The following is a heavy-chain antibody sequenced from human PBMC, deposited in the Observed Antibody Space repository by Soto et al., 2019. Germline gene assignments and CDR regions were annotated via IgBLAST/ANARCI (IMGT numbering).Heavy chain of an antibody. CDR1: GFTFSSYG. V-gene: IGHV3-33*01. J-gene: IGHJ4*02. Sequence: VQLVESGGGVVQPGRSLRLSCAASGFTFSSYGMHWVRQAPGKGLEWVAVIWYDGSNKYYADSVKGRFTISRDNSNNTLYLQMNSLRAEDTAVYYCARASRTYYYGSGSYRYWGQGTLVTVSS. CDR2: IWYDGSNK. D-gene: IGHD3-10*01. CDR3: ARASRTYYYGSGSYRY.